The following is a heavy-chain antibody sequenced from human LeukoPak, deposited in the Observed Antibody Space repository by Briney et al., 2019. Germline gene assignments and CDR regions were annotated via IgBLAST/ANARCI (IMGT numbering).Heavy chain of an antibody. CDR1: GGTFSSYA. D-gene: IGHD1-7*01. CDR2: IIPIFGTA. CDR3: ARGGITGTTGYYFDY. J-gene: IGHJ4*02. Sequence: SVKVSCRASGGTFSSYAISWVRQAPGQGLEWMGGIIPIFGTANYAQKFQGRVTITADESTSTAYMELSSLRSEDTAVYYCARGGITGTTGYYFDYWGQGTLVTVSS. V-gene: IGHV1-69*13.